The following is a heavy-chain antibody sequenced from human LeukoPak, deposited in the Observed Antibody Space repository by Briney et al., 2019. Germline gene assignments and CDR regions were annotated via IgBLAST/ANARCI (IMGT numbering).Heavy chain of an antibody. CDR1: GGSISSGSYY. J-gene: IGHJ3*02. Sequence: SETLSLTCTVSGGSISSGSYYWSWIRQPAGKGLEWIGRIYTSGSTNYNPSLKSRVTISVDTSKNQFSLKLSSVTAADTAVYYCARVGFWSGYHDAFDIWGQGTMVTVSS. D-gene: IGHD3-3*01. CDR2: IYTSGST. V-gene: IGHV4-61*02. CDR3: ARVGFWSGYHDAFDI.